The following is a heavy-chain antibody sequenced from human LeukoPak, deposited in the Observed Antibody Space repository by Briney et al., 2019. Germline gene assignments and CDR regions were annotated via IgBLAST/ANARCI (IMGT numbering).Heavy chain of an antibody. D-gene: IGHD6-19*01. CDR3: ARSLYSSGWTPYFDY. CDR2: IYHSGGT. Sequence: SETLSLTCAVSGGSISSSNWWSWVRQPPGKGLEWIGEIYHSGGTNYNPSLKSRVTISVDKSKNQFSLKLSSVTAADTAVYYCARSLYSSGWTPYFDYWGQGTLVTVSS. CDR1: GGSISSSNW. V-gene: IGHV4-4*02. J-gene: IGHJ4*02.